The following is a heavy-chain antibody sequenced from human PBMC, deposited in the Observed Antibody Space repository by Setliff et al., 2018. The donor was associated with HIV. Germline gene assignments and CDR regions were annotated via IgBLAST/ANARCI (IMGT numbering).Heavy chain of an antibody. CDR3: VRTIYEWGAFDV. CDR2: IIPMFGTA. D-gene: IGHD2-8*01. Sequence: ASVKVSCKASGGSFSRNAISWVRQAPGHGLEWMGGIIPMFGTADYAQKFQGRLTMTRDTSTSAVYMQLSSLRSEDTAVYYCVRTIYEWGAFDVWGQGTMVTVSS. J-gene: IGHJ3*01. CDR1: GGSFSRNA. V-gene: IGHV1-69*05.